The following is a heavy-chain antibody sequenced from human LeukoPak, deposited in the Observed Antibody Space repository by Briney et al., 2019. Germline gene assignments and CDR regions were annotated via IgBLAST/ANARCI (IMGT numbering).Heavy chain of an antibody. Sequence: HPGGSLRLSCAASGFTFSNYWMSWVRQAHGKGLEWVANIKQDGSEKYYVDSVKGRFTISRDNAKNSLYLQMNSLRAEDTAVYYCARDPAGGAYDLWGHGTLVTVSS. J-gene: IGHJ3*01. CDR1: GFTFSNYW. V-gene: IGHV3-7*03. CDR3: ARDPAGGAYDL. CDR2: IKQDGSEK.